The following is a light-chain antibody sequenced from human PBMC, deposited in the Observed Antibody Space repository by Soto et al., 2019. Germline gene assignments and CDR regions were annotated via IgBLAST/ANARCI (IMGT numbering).Light chain of an antibody. V-gene: IGKV1-5*01. CDR1: QTISSC. J-gene: IGKJ1*01. CDR3: QHYNSSSDA. CDR2: AAS. Sequence: DIQRTQSPSTLSVALGERVTITCRASQTISSCLSWYQQKPGKARKLLIYAASSLKSGVPSRFSGSGSGTEFTLTISSLQPDDFATYYCQHYNSSSDAFGQGTKVDIK.